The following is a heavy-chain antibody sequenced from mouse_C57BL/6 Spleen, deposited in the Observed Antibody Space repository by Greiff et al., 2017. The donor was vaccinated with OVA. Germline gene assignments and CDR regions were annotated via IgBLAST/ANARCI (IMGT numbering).Heavy chain of an antibody. V-gene: IGHV5-17*01. CDR2: ISSGSSTI. D-gene: IGHD2-5*01. Sequence: EVKVVESGGGLVKPGGSLKLSCAASGFTFSDYGMHWVRQAPEKGLEWVAYISSGSSTIYYADTVKGRFTISRDNAKNTLFLQMTSLRSEDTAMYYCARHYSNGFAYWGQGTLVTVSA. J-gene: IGHJ3*01. CDR1: GFTFSDYG. CDR3: ARHYSNGFAY.